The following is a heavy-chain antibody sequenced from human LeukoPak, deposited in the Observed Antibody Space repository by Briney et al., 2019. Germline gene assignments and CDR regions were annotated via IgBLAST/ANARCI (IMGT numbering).Heavy chain of an antibody. Sequence: SETLSLTCAVSGGSISSGGYSWSWIRQPPGKGLEWIGYIYHSGSTYYNPSLKSRVTISVDRSKNQFSLKLSSVTAADTAVYYCARARKTNYYDSSGYSSTAVFFDYWGQGTLVTVSS. J-gene: IGHJ4*02. CDR2: IYHSGST. V-gene: IGHV4-30-2*01. D-gene: IGHD3-22*01. CDR3: ARARKTNYYDSSGYSSTAVFFDY. CDR1: GGSISSGGYS.